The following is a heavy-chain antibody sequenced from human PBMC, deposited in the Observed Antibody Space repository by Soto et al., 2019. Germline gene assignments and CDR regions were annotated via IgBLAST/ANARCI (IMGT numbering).Heavy chain of an antibody. CDR1: GFTFSSYG. CDR2: ISYDGSNK. D-gene: IGHD4-4*01. V-gene: IGHV3-30*18. CDR3: AKRATVRTDFPDY. J-gene: IGHJ4*02. Sequence: QVQLVESGGGVVQPRRSLRLSCAASGFTFSSYGMHWVRQAPGKGLEWVAVISYDGSNKYYADSVKGRFTISRDNSKNTLYLQMNSLRAEDTAVYYCAKRATVRTDFPDYWGQGTLVTVSS.